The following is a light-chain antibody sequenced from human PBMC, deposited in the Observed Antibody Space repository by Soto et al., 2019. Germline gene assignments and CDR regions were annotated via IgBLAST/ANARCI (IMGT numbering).Light chain of an antibody. V-gene: IGKV3D-20*02. Sequence: EIVLTHSPGTLSLSPVERATLSFRSSQSVSSNYLAWYQQKPGQAPRLLIYGASSRATGIPDRFSGSGSGTDFTLTISSLEPEDFAVYYCQQRSNWPLTFGGGTKVDIK. CDR2: GAS. J-gene: IGKJ4*01. CDR1: QSVSSNY. CDR3: QQRSNWPLT.